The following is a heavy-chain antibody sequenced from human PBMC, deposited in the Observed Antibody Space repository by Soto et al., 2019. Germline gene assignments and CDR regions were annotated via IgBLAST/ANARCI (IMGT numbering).Heavy chain of an antibody. J-gene: IGHJ6*02. CDR2: ISAYNGNT. CDR1: GYTFTSYG. D-gene: IGHD3-9*01. Sequence: QVQLVQSGAEVKKPGASVKVSCKASGYTFTSYGISWVRQAPGQGLEWMGWISAYNGNTTYAQKLQGRVTMTPDTSTGTAYLERRSVRADDTDLYYCARDQGSDFVWLLMRYYYYGMDVWGQRTTVTVSS. CDR3: ARDQGSDFVWLLMRYYYYGMDV. V-gene: IGHV1-18*01.